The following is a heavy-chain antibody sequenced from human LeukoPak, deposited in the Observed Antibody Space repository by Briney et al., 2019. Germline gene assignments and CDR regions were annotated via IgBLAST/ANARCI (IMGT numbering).Heavy chain of an antibody. Sequence: PSETLSLTFTVSGGSISSGDYYWRWIRQPPGKGLEWIGYIYYSGSTYYNPSLKGRVTISVDTSKNQFSLKLSSVTAADTAVYYCARDGGSGYDSGPFPNAFDIWGQGTMVTVSS. J-gene: IGHJ3*02. CDR2: IYYSGST. V-gene: IGHV4-30-4*01. CDR3: ARDGGSGYDSGPFPNAFDI. D-gene: IGHD5-12*01. CDR1: GGSISSGDYY.